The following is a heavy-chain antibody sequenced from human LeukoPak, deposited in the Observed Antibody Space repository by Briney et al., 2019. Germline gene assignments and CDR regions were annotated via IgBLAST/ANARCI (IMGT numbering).Heavy chain of an antibody. V-gene: IGHV3-21*04. CDR3: ARDQYGLGYGSLFDY. Sequence: GGSLRLSCAASGFTFNNYNMNWVRQAPGKALEWVSSITSSGTYIFYADSVKGRFTISRDNAKKSLYLEMNSLRAEDTAVYYCARDQYGLGYGSLFDYWGQGTLVTVSS. J-gene: IGHJ4*02. CDR1: GFTFNNYN. D-gene: IGHD3-10*01. CDR2: ITSSGTYI.